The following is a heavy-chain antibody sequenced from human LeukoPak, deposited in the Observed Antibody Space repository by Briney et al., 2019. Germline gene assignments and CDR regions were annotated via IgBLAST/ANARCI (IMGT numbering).Heavy chain of an antibody. Sequence: KPSQTLSLTCTVSGGSISSGSYYWSWIRQPAGKGLEWIGRIYTSGSTYYNPSLKSRVTISVDTSKNQFSLKLSSVTAADTAVYYCARRDGYNPFDYWGQGTLVTVSS. CDR1: GGSISSGSYY. D-gene: IGHD5-24*01. CDR3: ARRDGYNPFDY. J-gene: IGHJ4*02. V-gene: IGHV4-61*02. CDR2: IYTSGST.